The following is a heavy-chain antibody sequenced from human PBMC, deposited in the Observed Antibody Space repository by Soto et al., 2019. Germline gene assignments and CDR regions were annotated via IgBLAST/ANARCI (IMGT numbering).Heavy chain of an antibody. Sequence: EVQLVESGGGLIQPGGSLRLSCAVSGFTVSNNYMSWVRQAPGKGLEGVSVIYSGGYTAYGDSVKGRFTISRDNSKNTLNFQKNSPRADAPAVFYCGNPPGGGGYWGQGTLVTASS. V-gene: IGHV3-53*01. CDR3: GNPPGGGGY. CDR2: IYSGGYT. J-gene: IGHJ4*02. CDR1: GFTVSNNY. D-gene: IGHD3-10*01.